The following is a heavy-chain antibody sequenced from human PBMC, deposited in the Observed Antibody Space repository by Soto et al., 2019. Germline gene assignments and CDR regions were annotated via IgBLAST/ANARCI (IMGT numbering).Heavy chain of an antibody. CDR3: ARRPGWRFDWFFDY. CDR1: GGSISSSSYY. J-gene: IGHJ4*02. CDR2: IYYSGST. V-gene: IGHV4-39*01. D-gene: IGHD3-9*01. Sequence: SETLSLTCTVSGGSISSSSYYWGWIRQPPGKGLEWFGSIYYSGSTYYNPSLKSRVTISVDTSKNQFSLKLSSVTAADTAVYYCARRPGWRFDWFFDYWGQGTLVTVSS.